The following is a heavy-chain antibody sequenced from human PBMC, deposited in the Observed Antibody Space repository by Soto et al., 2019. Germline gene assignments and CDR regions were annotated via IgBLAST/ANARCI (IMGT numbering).Heavy chain of an antibody. Sequence: SETLSLTCTVSGGSISSYYWSWIRQPPGKGLEWIGYIYYSGSTYYNPSLKSRVTISVDRSKNQFSLKLSSVTAADTAVYYCARVLGMVRGVIGPNWFDPWGQGTLVTVSS. CDR3: ARVLGMVRGVIGPNWFDP. CDR1: GGSISSYY. D-gene: IGHD3-10*01. CDR2: IYYSGST. J-gene: IGHJ5*02. V-gene: IGHV4-59*12.